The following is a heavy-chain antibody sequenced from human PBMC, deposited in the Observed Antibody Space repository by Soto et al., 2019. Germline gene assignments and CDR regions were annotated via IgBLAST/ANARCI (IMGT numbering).Heavy chain of an antibody. J-gene: IGHJ4*02. V-gene: IGHV1-69*02. CDR3: ATLRLAYCGGDCPMADY. Sequence: QVQLVQSGAEVKTPGSSVKVYCKSSGGTFSSYTISWVRQAPGQGLEWMGRIIPILGIANYAQKFQGRVTITANKSTSTAYMELSSLRSEDTAVYYCATLRLAYCGGDCPMADYWGQGTLVTVSS. CDR2: IIPILGIA. CDR1: GGTFSSYT. D-gene: IGHD2-21*02.